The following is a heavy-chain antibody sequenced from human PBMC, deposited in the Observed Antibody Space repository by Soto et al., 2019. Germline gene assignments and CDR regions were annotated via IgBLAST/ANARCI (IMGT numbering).Heavy chain of an antibody. CDR1: GYTFTELS. J-gene: IGHJ4*02. V-gene: IGHV1-3*01. CDR2: INAGNGNT. Sequence: GASVKVSCKVSGYTFTELSIHWVRQAPGQRLEWMGWINAGNGNTKYSQNFQGRVTITRDTSATTAYMELSSLRSEDTALYYCARALDAYNYFDYWGQGTLVTVSS. D-gene: IGHD1-1*01. CDR3: ARALDAYNYFDY.